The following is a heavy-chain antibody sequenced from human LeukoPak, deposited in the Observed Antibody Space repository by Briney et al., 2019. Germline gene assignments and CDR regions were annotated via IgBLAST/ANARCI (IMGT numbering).Heavy chain of an antibody. CDR1: GFTFSSFA. CDR2: ISDDGDT. Sequence: GGSLRLSCAASGFTFSSFAMTWVRQAPGKGLEWVSAISDDGDTKYTDSVKGRFTISRDNSKNTLYLQMNSLRAEDTAIYYCTKDWSADYWGQGPLVTVSS. V-gene: IGHV3-23*01. J-gene: IGHJ4*02. CDR3: TKDWSADY.